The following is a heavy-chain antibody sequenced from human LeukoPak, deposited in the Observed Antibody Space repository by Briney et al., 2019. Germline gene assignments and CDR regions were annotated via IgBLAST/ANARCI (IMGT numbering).Heavy chain of an antibody. J-gene: IGHJ6*04. CDR3: ARADYYYGMDV. CDR2: INHSGST. V-gene: IGHV4-34*01. CDR1: GGSFSGYY. Sequence: SETLSLTCAVYGGSFSGYYWSWIRQPPGKGLEWIGEINHSGSTNYNPSLKSRVTISVHTSKNQFALKLSSVTAADTGVYYCARADYYYGMDVWGKGTTVTVSS.